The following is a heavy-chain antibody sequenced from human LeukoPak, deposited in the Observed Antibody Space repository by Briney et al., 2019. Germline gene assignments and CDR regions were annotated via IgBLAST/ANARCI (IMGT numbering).Heavy chain of an antibody. D-gene: IGHD6-13*01. CDR3: AKDGYSSIPGFHFEY. V-gene: IGHV3-23*01. J-gene: IGHJ4*02. CDR2: ISGSGDNT. Sequence: GGSLRLSCAASGLTFSSYAMSWVRQPPGKGLEWVSGISGSGDNTYYADSVKGRFTISRDNSKKTLYLHLNSLRVEDAAVYYCAKDGYSSIPGFHFEYWGQGTPVTVSS. CDR1: GLTFSSYA.